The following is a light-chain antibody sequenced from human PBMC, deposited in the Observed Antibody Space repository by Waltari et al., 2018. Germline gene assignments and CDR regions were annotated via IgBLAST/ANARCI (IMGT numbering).Light chain of an antibody. Sequence: DIVMTQSPLSLPVTPGEPASISCRSSQSLLHTNGRNYLNWFLQKPGQSPQRLIYSGSVRASGVPDRFSGSGSGTEFTLQISRVEAEDVGVYYCMQTLHLPRTFGQGTKVEIK. CDR3: MQTLHLPRT. V-gene: IGKV2-28*01. CDR2: SGS. J-gene: IGKJ1*01. CDR1: QSLLHTNGRNY.